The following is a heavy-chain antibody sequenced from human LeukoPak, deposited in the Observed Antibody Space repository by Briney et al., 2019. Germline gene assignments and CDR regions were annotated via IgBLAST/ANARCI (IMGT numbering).Heavy chain of an antibody. V-gene: IGHV3-23*01. D-gene: IGHD3-10*01. CDR2: ISGSGGST. CDR3: AATYGSGYFDY. CDR1: GFTFSSYA. Sequence: GGSLRRYCAASGFTFSSYAMSWVRQAPGKGLEWVSAISGSGGSTYYADSVKGRFTISRDNSKNTLYLQMNSLRAEDTAVYYCAATYGSGYFDYWGQGTLVTVSS. J-gene: IGHJ4*02.